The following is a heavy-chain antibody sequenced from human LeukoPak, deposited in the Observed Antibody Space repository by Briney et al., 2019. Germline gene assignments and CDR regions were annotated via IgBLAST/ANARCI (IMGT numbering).Heavy chain of an antibody. Sequence: SETLSLTCTGSGGSISSYYWSWIRQPPGKRLEWIGYIYYSGSTNYNPSLRSRVTISVDTSKNQFSLKLSSVTAADTAVYYCARDDSSGWFDPWGQGTLVTVSS. V-gene: IGHV4-59*01. J-gene: IGHJ5*02. D-gene: IGHD6-19*01. CDR1: GGSISSYY. CDR3: ARDDSSGWFDP. CDR2: IYYSGST.